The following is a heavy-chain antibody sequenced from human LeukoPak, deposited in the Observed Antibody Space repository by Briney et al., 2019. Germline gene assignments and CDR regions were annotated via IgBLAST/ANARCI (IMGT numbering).Heavy chain of an antibody. D-gene: IGHD2-2*01. CDR3: ARHFNFYRSSTNCPFDY. CDR1: GGSINSATYN. V-gene: IGHV4-39*01. CDR2: FYYSGTT. Sequence: PSETLSLTCTVSGGSINSATYNWGWIRQPPGKGLEWIGGFYYSGTTYYNPTLKSRVTMSVDASKDQFSLKLRSVTAADTAVYYCARHFNFYRSSTNCPFDYWGRGTLVTVSS. J-gene: IGHJ4*02.